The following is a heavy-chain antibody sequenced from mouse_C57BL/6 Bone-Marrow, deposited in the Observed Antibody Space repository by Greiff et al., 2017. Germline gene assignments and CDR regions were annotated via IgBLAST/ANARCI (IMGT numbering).Heavy chain of an antibody. CDR1: GFTFSSYA. CDR2: ISDGGSYT. V-gene: IGHV5-4*01. D-gene: IGHD2-5*01. CDR3: ARSDDSNYGGVFFAY. J-gene: IGHJ3*01. Sequence: EVHLVESGGGLVKPGGSLKLSCAASGFTFSSYAMSWVRQTPEKRLEWVATISDGGSYTYYPDNVKGRFTISRDNAKNNLYLQMSQLKSEDTAMYYCARSDDSNYGGVFFAYWGQGTLVTVSA.